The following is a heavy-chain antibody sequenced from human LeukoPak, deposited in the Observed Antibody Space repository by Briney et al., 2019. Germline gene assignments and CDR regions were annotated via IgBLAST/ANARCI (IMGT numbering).Heavy chain of an antibody. CDR1: GYTFTGYY. V-gene: IGHV1-2*06. CDR3: ASDYYDSSGYYYARVE. J-gene: IGHJ4*02. CDR2: INPNSGGT. Sequence: GASVKVSCKASGYTFTGYYMHWVRQAPGQGLEWMGRINPNSGGTNYAQKVQGRVTMTRDTSISTAYMELSRLRSDDTAVYYCASDYYDSSGYYYARVEWGQGTLVTVSS. D-gene: IGHD3-22*01.